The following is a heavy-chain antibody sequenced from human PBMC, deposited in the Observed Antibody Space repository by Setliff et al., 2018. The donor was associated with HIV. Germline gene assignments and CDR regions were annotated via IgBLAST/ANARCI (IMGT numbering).Heavy chain of an antibody. J-gene: IGHJ4*02. D-gene: IGHD3-3*01. CDR2: IYSSGST. Sequence: SETLSLTCTVSGGSISRHTYNWGWIRQPPGKGLEWLGSIYSSGSTNYNPSLKSRVTISVDKSKNQFSLKLSSVSAADTAVYYCARGFRSGRIFGIDYWGQGTLVTVSS. CDR1: GGSISRHTYN. CDR3: ARGFRSGRIFGIDY. V-gene: IGHV4-39*07.